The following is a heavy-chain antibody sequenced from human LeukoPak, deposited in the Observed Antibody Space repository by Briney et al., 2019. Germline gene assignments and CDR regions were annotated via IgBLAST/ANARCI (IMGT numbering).Heavy chain of an antibody. Sequence: PSETLSLXCTVSGGSISSGSYYWSWSRQPAGKGPEWIGRIYTSGSTNYNPSLKSRVTISVDTSKNQFSLKLSSVTAADTAVYYCARSWGIFGVVRYAFDIWGQGTMVTVSS. J-gene: IGHJ3*02. V-gene: IGHV4-61*02. D-gene: IGHD3-3*01. CDR2: IYTSGST. CDR3: ARSWGIFGVVRYAFDI. CDR1: GGSISSGSYY.